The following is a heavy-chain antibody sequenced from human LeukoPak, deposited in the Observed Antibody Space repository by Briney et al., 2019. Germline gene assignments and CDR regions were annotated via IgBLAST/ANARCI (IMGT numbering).Heavy chain of an antibody. D-gene: IGHD6-19*01. J-gene: IGHJ3*02. CDR2: ISDSGGT. V-gene: IGHV3-23*01. CDR1: GFTFSSYA. Sequence: HPGGSLRLSCAASGFTFSSYAMSWVRQAPGKGLEWVSVISDSGGTKYAGSVKGRSTISRDNSKNTLYLQMNSLRVEDTAVYYCAKGYSSGWDLAFDIWAKGQWSPSLQ. CDR3: AKGYSSGWDLAFDI.